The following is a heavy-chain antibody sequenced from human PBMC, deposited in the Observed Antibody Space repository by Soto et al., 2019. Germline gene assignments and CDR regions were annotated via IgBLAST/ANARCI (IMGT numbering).Heavy chain of an antibody. V-gene: IGHV3-30-3*01. CDR3: AGGRRVNEHAEFVS. J-gene: IGHJ4*02. CDR2: MSYDENSK. CDR1: RFTFSSYF. Sequence: GDLSLSCAPSRFTFSSYFIHWVHQAPGKGLECVAAMSYDENSKYFADSVTCRFTISRDNSKYTLSLQMNSLGPEDSAVYYCAGGRRVNEHAEFVSWGQGALVKVSS. D-gene: IGHD3-3*01.